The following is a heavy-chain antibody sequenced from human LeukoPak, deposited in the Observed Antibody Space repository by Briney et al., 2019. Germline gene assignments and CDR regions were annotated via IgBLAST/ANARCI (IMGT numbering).Heavy chain of an antibody. V-gene: IGHV4-38-2*02. Sequence: ASETLSLTCTVSGYSISSGYYWGWIRQPPGKGLEWIGSIYHSGSTYYNPSLKSRVTISVDTSKNQFSLKLSSVTAADTAVYYCARGVDYDFWSGYLASYYYYMDVWGKGTTVTVSS. CDR2: IYHSGST. J-gene: IGHJ6*03. CDR3: ARGVDYDFWSGYLASYYYYMDV. CDR1: GYSISSGYY. D-gene: IGHD3-3*01.